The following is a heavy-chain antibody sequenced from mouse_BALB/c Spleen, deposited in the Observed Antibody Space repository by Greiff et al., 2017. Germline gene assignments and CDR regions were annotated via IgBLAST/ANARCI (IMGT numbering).Heavy chain of an antibody. Sequence: QVTLKVSGPGILQPSQTLSLTCSFSGFSLSTSGMSVGWIRQPSGKGLEWLAHIWWNDDKYYNPALKSRLTISKDTSNNQVFLKIASVVSADTATYYCARANYYGYGFAYWGQGTLVTVSA. J-gene: IGHJ3*01. CDR3: ARANYYGYGFAY. CDR1: GFSLSTSGMS. CDR2: IWWNDDK. D-gene: IGHD1-2*01. V-gene: IGHV8-8*01.